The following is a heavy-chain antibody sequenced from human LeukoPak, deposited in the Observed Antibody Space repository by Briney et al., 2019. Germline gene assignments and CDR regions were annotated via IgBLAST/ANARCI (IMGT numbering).Heavy chain of an antibody. V-gene: IGHV4-61*01. D-gene: IGHD3-16*01. CDR1: GGSVSSGNYH. CDR2: IYDSGTT. J-gene: IGHJ3*02. Sequence: SPSETLSLTCTVSGGSVSSGNYHWSWIRQSPGRGLEWIGYIYDSGTTKYNPSLKSRVTISIDTSKNQFSLKLTSVTAADTAVYYCATDRAHDYIWGNCDTAIDAFDIWGQGTMVTVSS. CDR3: ATDRAHDYIWGNCDTAIDAFDI.